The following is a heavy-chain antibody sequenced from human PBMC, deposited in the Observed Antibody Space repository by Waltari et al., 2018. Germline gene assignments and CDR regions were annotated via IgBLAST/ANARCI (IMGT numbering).Heavy chain of an antibody. V-gene: IGHV4-4*07. D-gene: IGHD2-2*01. CDR1: GGSISSYY. CDR3: ARERGYCSSTSCYPNAFDI. CDR2: IYTSGST. J-gene: IGHJ3*02. Sequence: QVQLQESGPGLVKPSETLSLTCTVSGGSISSYYWSWIRQPAGKGLEWIGRIYTSGSTNYNPSLKSRVTMSVDTSKNQFSLKLSSVTAADTAVYYCARERGYCSSTSCYPNAFDIWGQGTMVTVSS.